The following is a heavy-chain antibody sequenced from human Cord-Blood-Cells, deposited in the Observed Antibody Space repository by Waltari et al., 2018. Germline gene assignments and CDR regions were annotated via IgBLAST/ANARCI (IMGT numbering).Heavy chain of an antibody. J-gene: IGHJ4*02. CDR2: IYYSGST. CDR1: GGSISSSSYY. V-gene: IGHV4-39*01. Sequence: QLQLQESGPGLVKPSETLSLTCTVSGGSISSSSYYWGWIRQPPGKGLEWIGSIYYSGSTYYNPSLKSRVTISVDTSKNQFSLKLSSVTAADTAVYYCATVLDYRNYFDYWGQGTLVTVSS. D-gene: IGHD4-4*01. CDR3: ATVLDYRNYFDY.